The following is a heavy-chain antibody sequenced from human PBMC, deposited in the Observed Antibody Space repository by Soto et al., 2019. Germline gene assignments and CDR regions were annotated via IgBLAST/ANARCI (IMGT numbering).Heavy chain of an antibody. V-gene: IGHV4-59*01. D-gene: IGHD2-2*01. CDR2: IYYSGTT. CDR3: ARVPCSSTTCPFTPYYYYMDV. CDR1: GGSISSYY. J-gene: IGHJ6*03. Sequence: SETLSLTCTVSGGSISSYYWSWIRQPPGKGLEWIAFIYYSGTTNYSPSLKSRVTISVDTSKNQFSLKLTSVTAAGTAVYYCARVPCSSTTCPFTPYYYYMDVWGKGTKVTVSS.